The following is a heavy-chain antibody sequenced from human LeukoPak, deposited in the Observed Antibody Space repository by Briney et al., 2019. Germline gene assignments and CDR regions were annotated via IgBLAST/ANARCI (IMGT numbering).Heavy chain of an antibody. J-gene: IGHJ6*02. Sequence: PSETLSLTCTVSGGSISSYYWSWIRQPPGKGLEWIGYIYYSGSTNYNPSLKSRVTISVDTSKNQFSLKLSSVTAADTAVYYCASLPMTTVTTDYYYGMDVWGQGTTVTVSS. CDR2: IYYSGST. CDR1: GGSISSYY. CDR3: ASLPMTTVTTDYYYGMDV. V-gene: IGHV4-59*12. D-gene: IGHD4-17*01.